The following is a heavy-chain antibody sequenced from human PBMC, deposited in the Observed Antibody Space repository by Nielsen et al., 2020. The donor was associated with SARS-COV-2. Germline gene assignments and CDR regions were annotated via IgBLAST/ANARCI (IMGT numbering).Heavy chain of an antibody. V-gene: IGHV3-66*01. CDR3: AGVAGTPPVSYSYFDL. CDR2: IYTDGST. Sequence: GESLKISCGASGFTISSSFMSWVRQAAGKGLDWVSVIYTDGSTSHADSVKGRFTISRDNSKNTLYLQMNSLRAEDTAVYYCAGVAGTPPVSYSYFDLWGRGTLVTVSS. CDR1: GFTISSSF. J-gene: IGHJ2*01. D-gene: IGHD6-19*01.